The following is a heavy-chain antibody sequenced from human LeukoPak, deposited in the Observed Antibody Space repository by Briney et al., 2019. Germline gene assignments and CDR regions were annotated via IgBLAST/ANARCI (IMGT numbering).Heavy chain of an antibody. D-gene: IGHD2-15*01. CDR1: GYTFTGYY. Sequence: ASVKVSCKASGYTFTGYYMHWVRQAPGQGLEWMGWINPNSGGTNYAQKFQGRVTMTRDTSISTAYMELSRLRSDDTAVYYCARATGEVPVRGWAFDIWGQGTMVTVSS. V-gene: IGHV1-2*02. CDR2: INPNSGGT. J-gene: IGHJ3*02. CDR3: ARATGEVPVRGWAFDI.